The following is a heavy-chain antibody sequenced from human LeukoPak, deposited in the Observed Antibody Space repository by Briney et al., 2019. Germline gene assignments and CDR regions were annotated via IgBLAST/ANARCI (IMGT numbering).Heavy chain of an antibody. V-gene: IGHV3-21*01. Sequence: GSLRLSCAASGFAFSSYSMNWVRQAPGKGLEWVSSISSSSSYIYYADSVKGRFTISRDNAKNSLYLQMNSLRAEDTAVYYCAEDFVGQLVVSYYYYYMDVWGKGTTVTVSS. CDR2: ISSSSSYI. CDR3: AEDFVGQLVVSYYYYYMDV. CDR1: GFAFSSYS. D-gene: IGHD6-13*01. J-gene: IGHJ6*03.